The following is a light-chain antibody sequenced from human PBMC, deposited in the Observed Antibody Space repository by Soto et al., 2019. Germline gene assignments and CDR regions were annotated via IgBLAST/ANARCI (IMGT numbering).Light chain of an antibody. Sequence: EIVLTQSPATLSVSPWESATLSCRASQSVSSNLAWYQQKPGQAPRLLIYGASTRATGIPARFSGSGSGTEFTLTISSLQSEDFAVYNCQQYNNWPLWTFGQGTKVDNK. V-gene: IGKV3-15*01. CDR1: QSVSSN. CDR3: QQYNNWPLWT. J-gene: IGKJ1*01. CDR2: GAS.